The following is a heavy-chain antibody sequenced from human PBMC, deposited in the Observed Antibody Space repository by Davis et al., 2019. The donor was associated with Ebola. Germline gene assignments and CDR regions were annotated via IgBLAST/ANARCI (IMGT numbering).Heavy chain of an antibody. CDR2: INHSGST. D-gene: IGHD1-1*01. V-gene: IGHV4-34*01. CDR3: ARDRANWNLPFDY. Sequence: MPSETLSLTCAVYGGSFSGYYWSWIRQPPGKGLEWIGEINHSGSTNYNPSLKSRVTISVDTSKNQFSLKLSSVTAADTAVYYCARDRANWNLPFDYWGQGTLVTVSS. CDR1: GGSFSGYY. J-gene: IGHJ4*02.